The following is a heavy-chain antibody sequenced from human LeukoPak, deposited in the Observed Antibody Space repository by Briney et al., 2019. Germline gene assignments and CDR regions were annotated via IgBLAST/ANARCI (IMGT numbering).Heavy chain of an antibody. CDR2: ISAGGGST. D-gene: IGHD3-9*01. J-gene: IGHJ3*02. Sequence: GGSLTLSCAASAFTFSNFAMSWVRPAPGKGLEWVSEISAGGGSTYYADSGKGRFTIARDNSKNTVYLQMNSLRAEDTAVYSCAKTRYFDGLLNSAFDIWGQGTMVTVSS. CDR3: AKTRYFDGLLNSAFDI. CDR1: AFTFSNFA. V-gene: IGHV3-23*01.